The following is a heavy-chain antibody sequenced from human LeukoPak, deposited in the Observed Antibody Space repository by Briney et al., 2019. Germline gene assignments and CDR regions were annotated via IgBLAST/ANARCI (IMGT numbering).Heavy chain of an antibody. CDR3: ARTTVTTARWFDP. CDR1: GYSFTSYG. CDR2: ISAYNGDT. V-gene: IGHV1-18*01. Sequence: ASVKVSCKASGYSFTSYGISWVRQAPGQGLEWMGWISAYNGDTNYAQKLQGRVTMTTDTSTSTAYMELRSLRFDDTAVYYCARTTVTTARWFDPWGQGTLVTVSS. D-gene: IGHD4-17*01. J-gene: IGHJ5*02.